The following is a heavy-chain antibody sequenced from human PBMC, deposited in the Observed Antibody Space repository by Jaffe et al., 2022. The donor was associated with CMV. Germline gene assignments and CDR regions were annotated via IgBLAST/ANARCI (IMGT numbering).Heavy chain of an antibody. CDR2: INPSGGST. J-gene: IGHJ6*03. CDR1: GYTFTSYY. D-gene: IGHD1-26*01. CDR3: ARDRYKVGAIPRYYMDV. Sequence: QVQLVQSGAEVKKPGASVKVSCKASGYTFTSYYMHWVRQAPGQGLEWMGIINPSGGSTSYAQKFQGRVTMTRDTSTSTVYMELSSLRSEDTAVYYCARDRYKVGAIPRYYMDVWGKGTTVTVSS. V-gene: IGHV1-46*01.